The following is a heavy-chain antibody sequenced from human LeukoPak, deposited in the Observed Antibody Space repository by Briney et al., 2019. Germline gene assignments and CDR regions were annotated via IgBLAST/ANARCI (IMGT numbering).Heavy chain of an antibody. CDR1: GFTFSSYE. CDR3: ARSVAVDAFDI. CDR2: NSSIGTTI. V-gene: IGHV3-48*03. Sequence: QPGGSLRLSCAASGFTFSSYEMNWVRQAPGKGLEWVSYNSSIGTTIYYADSVKGRFTISRDNARNSLYLRMNSLRADDTAVYYCARSVAVDAFDIWGQGTMVTVSS. J-gene: IGHJ3*02.